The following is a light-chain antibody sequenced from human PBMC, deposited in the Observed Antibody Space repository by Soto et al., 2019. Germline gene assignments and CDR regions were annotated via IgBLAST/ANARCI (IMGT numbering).Light chain of an antibody. CDR3: GSYTSTSALVV. Sequence: QSALTQPASVSGSPGQWITISCTGTSSDVGGYYYVSWYQQHPGKAPKLIIYVDSNRPSGASHRFSGSKSGNTASLTISGLPADEVSYYYCGSYTSTSALVVFGGGTKLTVL. CDR1: SSDVGGYYY. CDR2: VDS. V-gene: IGLV2-14*01. J-gene: IGLJ3*02.